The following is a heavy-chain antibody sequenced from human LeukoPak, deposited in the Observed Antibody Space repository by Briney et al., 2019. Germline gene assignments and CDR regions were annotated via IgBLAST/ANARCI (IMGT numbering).Heavy chain of an antibody. D-gene: IGHD1-1*01. CDR3: ARDGRDLHYWNQKRRTYHMDV. CDR1: GFTFSSYN. Sequence: GGSLRLSCAASGFTFSSYNMNWVRQAPGKGLEWVSSISSSSSYIYYADSVKGRFTISRDNAKNSLFLQMNSLRAEDTAIYYCARDGRDLHYWNQKRRTYHMDVWGKGTPVTVSS. J-gene: IGHJ6*03. CDR2: ISSSSSYI. V-gene: IGHV3-21*01.